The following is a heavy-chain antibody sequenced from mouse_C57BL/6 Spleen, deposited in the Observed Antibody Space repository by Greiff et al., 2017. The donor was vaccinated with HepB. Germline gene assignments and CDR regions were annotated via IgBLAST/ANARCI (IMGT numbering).Heavy chain of an antibody. CDR1: GYTFTDYY. D-gene: IGHD2-4*01. V-gene: IGHV1-26*01. CDR2: INPNNGGT. CDR3: ARGGDYDVFDY. J-gene: IGHJ2*01. Sequence: EVQLQQSGPELVKPGASVKISCKASGYTFTDYYMNWVKQSHGKSLEWIGDINPNNGGTSYNQKFKGKATLTVDKSSSTAYMELRSLTSEDSAVYYGARGGDYDVFDYWGQGTTLTVSS.